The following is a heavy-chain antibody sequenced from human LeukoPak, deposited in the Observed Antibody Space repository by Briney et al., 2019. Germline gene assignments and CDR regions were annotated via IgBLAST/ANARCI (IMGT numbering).Heavy chain of an antibody. V-gene: IGHV1-18*01. D-gene: IGHD2-2*01. CDR3: ARGGDVVVVQAPSWFDP. Sequence: GASVKVSCKASGYTFTSYGISWLRQAPGQGLEWMGWISAYNGNTNYAQKLQGRVTMTTDTSTSTAYMELRSLRSDDTAVYYCARGGDVVVVQAPSWFDPWGQGTLVTVSS. CDR1: GYTFTSYG. CDR2: ISAYNGNT. J-gene: IGHJ5*02.